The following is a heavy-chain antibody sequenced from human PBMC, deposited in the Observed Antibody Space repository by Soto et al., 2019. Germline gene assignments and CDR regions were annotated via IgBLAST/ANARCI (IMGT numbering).Heavy chain of an antibody. CDR2: ISSSGSTI. CDR3: AREETYGDYWGALYYYYGMDV. Sequence: PGGSLRLSCAASGFTFSRFELHWVRQAPGKGLEWISYISSSGSTIYYADSVKGRFTISRDNAKNSLYLQMNSLRAEDTAVYYCAREETYGDYWGALYYYYGMDVWGQGTTVTVSS. D-gene: IGHD4-17*01. CDR1: GFTFSRFE. V-gene: IGHV3-48*03. J-gene: IGHJ6*02.